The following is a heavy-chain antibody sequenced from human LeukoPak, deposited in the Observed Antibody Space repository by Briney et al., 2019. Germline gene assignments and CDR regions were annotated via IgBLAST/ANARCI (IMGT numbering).Heavy chain of an antibody. D-gene: IGHD3-10*01. CDR2: ISPSGSIS. CDR1: GFTFSSHG. V-gene: IGHV3-23*01. Sequence: GGTLRLSCAASGFTFSSHGINWVRQAPGKGLEWVSGISPSGSISYYADSVKGRFTFSRDNSKNTLYLQMNSLRAEDTAVYYCAKDAPGGRWGQGTLVTVSS. CDR3: AKDAPGGR. J-gene: IGHJ4*02.